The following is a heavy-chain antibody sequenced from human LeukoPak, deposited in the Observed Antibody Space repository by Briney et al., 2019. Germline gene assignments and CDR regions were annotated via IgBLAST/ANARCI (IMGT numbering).Heavy chain of an antibody. V-gene: IGHV4-39*07. CDR1: GVPISSRSYY. D-gene: IGHD6-13*01. Sequence: PSETLSLTCTVSGVPISSRSYYWGWIRQPPGRGLEWIGSMYFSGTTYYNPSLKSRVTMTVDTSKNQFSLNLSSVTAADTAVYYCARGRGSSWYYFDSWGQGTLVTVSS. CDR3: ARGRGSSWYYFDS. J-gene: IGHJ4*02. CDR2: MYFSGTT.